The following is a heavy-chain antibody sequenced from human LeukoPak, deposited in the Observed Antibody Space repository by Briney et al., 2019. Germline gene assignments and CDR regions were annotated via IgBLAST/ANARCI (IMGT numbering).Heavy chain of an antibody. CDR1: GYTFTSYG. CDR3: ARDVMGYGMDV. Sequence: ASVKVSCKASGYTFTSYGISWVRQAPGQGLEWMGIINPSGGSTSSAQKFQGRVTMTRDTSTSTVYMELSSLRSEDTAVYYCARDVMGYGMDVWGQGTTVTVSS. V-gene: IGHV1-46*01. J-gene: IGHJ6*02. CDR2: INPSGGST. D-gene: IGHD2-21*01.